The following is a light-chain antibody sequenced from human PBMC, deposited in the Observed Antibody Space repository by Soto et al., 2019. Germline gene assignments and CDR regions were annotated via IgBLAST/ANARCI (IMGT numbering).Light chain of an antibody. J-gene: IGLJ1*01. Sequence: QSVLTQPASVSGAPGQSITISCTGTSSDVGVYVSWYQQHPGQVPRLIIYDVSNRPSGISNRFSGSKSGNTVSLTISGLQTEDEADYYCSSYTNSITYVFGTGTKVTVL. CDR3: SSYTNSITYV. CDR2: DVS. V-gene: IGLV2-14*01. CDR1: SSDVGVY.